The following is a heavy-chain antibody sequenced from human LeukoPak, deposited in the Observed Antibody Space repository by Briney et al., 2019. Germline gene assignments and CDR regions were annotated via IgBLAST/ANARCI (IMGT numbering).Heavy chain of an antibody. D-gene: IGHD6-13*01. J-gene: IGHJ4*02. CDR1: GGSFRGYY. Sequence: SETLSLTSAVSGGSFRGYYWSWIRQPPGKGLEWIGEINHSGSTNYNPSLKSRVTISVDTSKNQFSLKVTSVTAADTAVYFCARFRVTAVGSYYFDSWGQGTLVAVTS. CDR3: ARFRVTAVGSYYFDS. CDR2: INHSGST. V-gene: IGHV4-34*01.